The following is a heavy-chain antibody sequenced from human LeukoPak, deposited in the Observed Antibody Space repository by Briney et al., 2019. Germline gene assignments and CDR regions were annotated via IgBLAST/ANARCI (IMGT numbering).Heavy chain of an antibody. CDR1: GFTFSDYS. V-gene: IGHV3-48*01. CDR2: ISSTSGTI. Sequence: GGSLRLSCAASGFTFSDYSMYWVRQAPGKGLEWVSYISSTSGTIYYADSVKGRFTISRDNAKNSLYLQMNSLRAEDTAVYYCARTRYYYGFDFWGQGTMVTVSS. J-gene: IGHJ3*01. CDR3: ARTRYYYGFDF. D-gene: IGHD2/OR15-2a*01.